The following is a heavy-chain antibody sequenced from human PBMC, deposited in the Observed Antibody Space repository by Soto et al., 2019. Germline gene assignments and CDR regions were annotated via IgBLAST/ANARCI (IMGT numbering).Heavy chain of an antibody. CDR3: ARSGITGTKYYFDY. Sequence: ASVKVSCKASGYTFTSYAMHWVRQAPGQRLEWMGWINAGNGNTKYSQKFQGRVTITRDTSASTAYMELSSLRSEDTAVYYCARSGITGTKYYFDYWGQGTLVTVS. J-gene: IGHJ4*02. CDR2: INAGNGNT. D-gene: IGHD1-7*01. CDR1: GYTFTSYA. V-gene: IGHV1-3*01.